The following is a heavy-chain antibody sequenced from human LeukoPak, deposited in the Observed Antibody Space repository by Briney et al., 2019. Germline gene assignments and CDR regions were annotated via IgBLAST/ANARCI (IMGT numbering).Heavy chain of an antibody. V-gene: IGHV3-23*01. Sequence: GGSLRLSCAASGFIFGSYAMSWVRQAPGKGLEWVSAISGNGDYTYYADPVKGRFTISRDNSKNTLYLQMNNLRAEGTAVYYCASQKAIDYWGQGTLVTVSS. J-gene: IGHJ4*02. CDR2: ISGNGDYT. CDR3: ASQKAIDY. CDR1: GFIFGSYA.